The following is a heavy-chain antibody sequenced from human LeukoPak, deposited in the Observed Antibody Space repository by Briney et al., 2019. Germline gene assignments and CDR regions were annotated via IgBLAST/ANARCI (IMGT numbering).Heavy chain of an antibody. J-gene: IGHJ6*03. D-gene: IGHD3-9*01. CDR2: ISYDGSNK. CDR1: GFTFSSYA. V-gene: IGHV3-30*04. CDR3: ANDRGQIYYNYYMDV. Sequence: GGSLRLSCAASGFTFSSYAKHWVRQAPGKGLEWVAVISYDGSNKYYADSVKGRFTISRDNSKNTLYLQMNSLRGEDTAVYYCANDRGQIYYNYYMDVWGKRTTVTVSS.